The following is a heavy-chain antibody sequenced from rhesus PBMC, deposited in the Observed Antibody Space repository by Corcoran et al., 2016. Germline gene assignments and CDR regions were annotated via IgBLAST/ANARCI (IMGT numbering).Heavy chain of an antibody. D-gene: IGHD5-30*01. CDR1: GGYISSSY. CDR3: ARIPDTVGYFDY. CDR2: IYGSGSST. J-gene: IGHJ4*01. V-gene: IGHV4-169*01. Sequence: QLQLQESGPGLVKPSEPLSVTCAVSGGYISSSYWRWIRQPPGKGREWIGFIYGSGSSTNYNPSLKSRVTLSVDTAKNQLSLKLSAVTAADTAVYYCARIPDTVGYFDYWGQGVLVTVSS.